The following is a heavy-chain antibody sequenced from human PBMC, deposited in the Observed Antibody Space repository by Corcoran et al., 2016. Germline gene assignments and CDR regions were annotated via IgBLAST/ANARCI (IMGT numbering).Heavy chain of an antibody. J-gene: IGHJ4*02. CDR1: GGSFSGYY. CDR3: ARAKYYGSGLISDYFDY. Sequence: QVQLQQWGAGLLKPSETLSLTCAVYGGSFSGYYWSWIRQPPGKGLEWIGEINHSGSTNYNPSLKSRVTISVDTSKNQFSLKLSSVTAADTAGYYCARAKYYGSGLISDYFDYWGQGTLVTVSS. V-gene: IGHV4-34*01. D-gene: IGHD3-10*01. CDR2: INHSGST.